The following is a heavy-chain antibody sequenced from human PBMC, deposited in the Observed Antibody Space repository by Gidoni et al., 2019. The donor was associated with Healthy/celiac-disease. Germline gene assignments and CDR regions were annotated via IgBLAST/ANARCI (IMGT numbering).Heavy chain of an antibody. V-gene: IGHV5-10-1*01. D-gene: IGHD3-10*01. CDR2: IDPSDSYT. J-gene: IGHJ5*02. Sequence: EVQLVQSGAEVKKPGESLRISCKGSEYSFTSYGLSWVRQMPGKGLEWMGRIDPSDSYTNYSPSFQGHVTISADKSISTAYLQWSSLKASDTAMYYCARTKAGRNRGSGSSNWFDPWGQGTLVTVSS. CDR1: EYSFTSYG. CDR3: ARTKAGRNRGSGSSNWFDP.